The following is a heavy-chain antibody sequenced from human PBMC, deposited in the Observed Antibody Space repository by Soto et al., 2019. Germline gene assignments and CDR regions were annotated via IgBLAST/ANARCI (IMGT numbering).Heavy chain of an antibody. D-gene: IGHD1-26*01. CDR2: INPNSGGT. J-gene: IGHJ4*02. CDR1: GYTLTGYY. Sequence: ASVKVSCKASGYTLTGYYMHWERQAPGQGLEWMGWINPNSGGTNYAQKFQGWVTMTRDTSISTAYMELSRLRSDDTAVYYCARGDSGSYYLHWGQGILVTVSS. CDR3: ARGDSGSYYLH. V-gene: IGHV1-2*04.